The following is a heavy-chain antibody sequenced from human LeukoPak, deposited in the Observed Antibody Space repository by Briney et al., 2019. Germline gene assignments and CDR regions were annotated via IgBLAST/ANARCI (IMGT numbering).Heavy chain of an antibody. J-gene: IGHJ4*02. CDR1: GDSINSYN. Sequence: PSETLSLTCTVSGDSINSYNWNWIRQPPGQGLEWMGDVHSDGSTNYNAAPKSRVNILTATSKTQFSLRLTSVTAAATATYFCARSSPGLAVHPLYFFDYWGRGVLVTVSS. CDR2: VHSDGST. V-gene: IGHV4-59*01. CDR3: ARSSPGLAVHPLYFFDY. D-gene: IGHD6-19*01.